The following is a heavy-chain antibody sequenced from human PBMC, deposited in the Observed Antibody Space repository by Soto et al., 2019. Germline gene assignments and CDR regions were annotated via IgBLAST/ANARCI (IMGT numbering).Heavy chain of an antibody. CDR3: ARDRVRATTSWFDS. CDR2: IKEDGSEK. J-gene: IGHJ5*01. D-gene: IGHD1-26*01. CDR1: GFPFNNYW. Sequence: GGSLRLSCAASGFPFNNYWMSWVRQAPGKGLEWVANIKEDGSEKYYVGSVKGRFTISRDNAKNSVFLQMTSLRADDTAVYFCARDRVRATTSWFDSWGQGALVTVSS. V-gene: IGHV3-7*01.